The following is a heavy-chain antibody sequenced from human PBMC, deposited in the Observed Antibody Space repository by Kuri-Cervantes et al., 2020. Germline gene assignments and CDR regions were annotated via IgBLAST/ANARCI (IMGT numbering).Heavy chain of an antibody. CDR3: ARSGSGYADLLKY. CDR2: ISTSSIYI. V-gene: IGHV3-21*01. D-gene: IGHD3-3*01. Sequence: GESLKISCAASGFTFSSYSMNWVRQAPGKGLEWVSSISTSSIYIYYADSVKGRFTISRDNAKNTLYLQMNSLSAEDTAVYYCARSGSGYADLLKYWGQGTLVTVSS. CDR1: GFTFSSYS. J-gene: IGHJ4*02.